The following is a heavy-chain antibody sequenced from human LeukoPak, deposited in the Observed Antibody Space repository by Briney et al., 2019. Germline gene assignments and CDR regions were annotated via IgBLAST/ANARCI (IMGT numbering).Heavy chain of an antibody. CDR3: SKCITIVAQTGFDY. D-gene: IGHD3-10*01. V-gene: IGHV4-4*08. CDR2: ISHTGVT. CDR1: GDSITYYY. Sequence: PSETLSLTCSVSGDSITYYYWSWIRQPPGKGLEWLGYISHTGVTKYSPSLKSRVSIFLDKSTNQVSLRLNSVTTADTAVYYCSKCITIVAQTGFDYWGQGTLVTVSS. J-gene: IGHJ4*02.